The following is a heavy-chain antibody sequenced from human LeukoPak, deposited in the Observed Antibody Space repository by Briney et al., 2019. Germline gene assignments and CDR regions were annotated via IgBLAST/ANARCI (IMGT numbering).Heavy chain of an antibody. CDR1: GFTFSSDG. Sequence: GGSLRLSCAASGFTFSSDGMHWVRQAPGKGLEWVAVVWSDGNNKFYGDAVKGRFTISRDNSKSTLYPQMNSLRAEDTAVYYCAREFSSGYQDYWGQGTLVTVSS. CDR2: VWSDGNNK. V-gene: IGHV3-33*01. J-gene: IGHJ4*02. CDR3: AREFSSGYQDY. D-gene: IGHD5-12*01.